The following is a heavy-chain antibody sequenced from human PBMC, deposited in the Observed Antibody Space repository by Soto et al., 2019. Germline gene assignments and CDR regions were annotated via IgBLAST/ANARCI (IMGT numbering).Heavy chain of an antibody. Sequence: GSLRLSCAASGFTFSSYEMNWVRQAPGKGLEWVSYISSSGSTIYYADSVKGRFTISRDNAKNSLYLQMNSLRAEDTAVYYCAREGELEYYFDYWGQGTLVTVSS. CDR3: AREGELEYYFDY. CDR2: ISSSGSTI. CDR1: GFTFSSYE. D-gene: IGHD3-10*01. J-gene: IGHJ4*02. V-gene: IGHV3-48*03.